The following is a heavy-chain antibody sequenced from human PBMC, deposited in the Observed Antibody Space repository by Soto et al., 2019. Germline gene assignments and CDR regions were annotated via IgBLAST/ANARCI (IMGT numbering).Heavy chain of an antibody. CDR2: INPNSGGT. CDR3: ARDQSPSTGWPGMDV. D-gene: IGHD6-19*01. Sequence: GSGKGSLKSCGYAFTDYYIHWVRQAPGQGLEWMGWINPNSGGTNYAQKFQGRVTMTRYTSISTAYMELNRLRSDDTAVYYCARDQSPSTGWPGMDVWGQGTTVTVSS. V-gene: IGHV1-2*02. CDR1: GYAFTDYY. J-gene: IGHJ6*01.